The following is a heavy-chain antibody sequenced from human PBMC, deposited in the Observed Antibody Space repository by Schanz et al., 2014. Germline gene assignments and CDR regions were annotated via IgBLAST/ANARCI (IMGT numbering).Heavy chain of an antibody. CDR3: ARVPEPGWFDP. V-gene: IGHV4-31*03. CDR2: IYYRGNT. J-gene: IGHJ5*02. Sequence: QVQLQESGPGLVKPSQTLSLTCTVSGGSISSGNYYWNWIRQPAGKGLEWIGFIYYRGNTYYNPSLKSRVSISLDPSKTQFFLNLNSLTAADTAVYYCARVPEPGWFDPWGQGTLVTVSS. CDR1: GGSISSGNYY. D-gene: IGHD1-26*01.